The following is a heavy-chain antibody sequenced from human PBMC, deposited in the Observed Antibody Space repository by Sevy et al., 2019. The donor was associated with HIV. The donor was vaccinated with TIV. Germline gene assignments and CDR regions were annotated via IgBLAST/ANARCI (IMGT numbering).Heavy chain of an antibody. CDR3: VKEGGGGGGDH. CDR1: GFSFSSYG. D-gene: IGHD3-10*01. Sequence: GGSLRLSCAASGFSFSSYGMHWVRQAPGKGLEWMSYIQYDGSNKDYADSVKGRFTISRDNSKNTLYLQMNSLRVEDTAVFYRVKEGGGGGGDHWGQGTLVTVSS. CDR2: IQYDGSNK. V-gene: IGHV3-30*02. J-gene: IGHJ4*02.